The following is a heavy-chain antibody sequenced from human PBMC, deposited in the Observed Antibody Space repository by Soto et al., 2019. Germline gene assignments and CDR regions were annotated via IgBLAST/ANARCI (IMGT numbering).Heavy chain of an antibody. J-gene: IGHJ6*02. V-gene: IGHV4-34*01. CDR2: INHSGST. CDR3: ARGPPRRGYCSSTSCQGRRYYYYGMDV. CDR1: GGSFSGYY. D-gene: IGHD2-2*01. Sequence: SETLSLTCAVYGGSFSGYYWGWIRQPPGKGLEWIGEINHSGSTNYNPSLKSRVTISVDTSKNQFSLKLSSVTAADTAVYYCARGPPRRGYCSSTSCQGRRYYYYGMDVWGQGTTVTVSS.